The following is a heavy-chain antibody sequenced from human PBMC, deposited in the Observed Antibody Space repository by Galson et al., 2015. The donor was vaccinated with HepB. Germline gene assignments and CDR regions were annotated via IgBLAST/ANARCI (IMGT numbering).Heavy chain of an antibody. CDR1: GFTFSDYY. J-gene: IGHJ4*02. V-gene: IGHV3-11*06. Sequence: SLRLSCAASGFTFSDYYMSWIRQAPGKGLEWVSYISSSSSYTNYADSVKGRFTISRDNAKNPLYLQMNSLRAEDTAVYYCAGACGRTTIFGVDSCPPDYWGQGTLVTVSS. CDR3: AGACGRTTIFGVDSCPPDY. CDR2: ISSSSSYT. D-gene: IGHD3-3*01.